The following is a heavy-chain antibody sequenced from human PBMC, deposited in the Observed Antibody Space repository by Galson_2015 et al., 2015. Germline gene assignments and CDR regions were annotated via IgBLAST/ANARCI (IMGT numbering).Heavy chain of an antibody. CDR3: VRGYSGSKGYFDY. V-gene: IGHV3-74*01. J-gene: IGHJ4*02. CDR2: INSDGSSI. CDR1: GFTFSTYW. D-gene: IGHD1-26*01. Sequence: SLRLSCAASGFTFSTYWMHWVRQAPGKGLVWVSRINSDGSSISYADSVKGRFTISRDNAKNTLYVQMNSLRAEDTAVYYCVRGYSGSKGYFDYWGQGTLVTVSS.